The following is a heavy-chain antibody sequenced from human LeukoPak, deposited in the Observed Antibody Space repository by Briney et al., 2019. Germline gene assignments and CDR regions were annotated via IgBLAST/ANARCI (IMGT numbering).Heavy chain of an antibody. J-gene: IGHJ3*02. Sequence: SETLSLTCTVSGGSISSYYWSWIRQPPGKGLEWIGYIYYSGSTNYNPSLKSRATISVDTSKNQFSLKLSSVTAADTAVYYCAGRYFDLPGAFDIWGQGTMVTVSS. V-gene: IGHV4-59*08. CDR3: AGRYFDLPGAFDI. CDR2: IYYSGST. CDR1: GGSISSYY. D-gene: IGHD3-9*01.